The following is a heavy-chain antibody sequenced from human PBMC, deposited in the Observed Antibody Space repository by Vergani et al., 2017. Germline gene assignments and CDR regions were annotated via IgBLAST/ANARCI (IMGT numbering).Heavy chain of an antibody. CDR2: FDPEDGET. J-gene: IGHJ6*02. CDR3: ARAGSSGDVVVVPATYGMDV. Sequence: QVQLVQSGAEVKKPGASVKVSCKVSGYTLTELSMHWVRQAPGKGLEWMGGFDPEDGETIYAQKFQGRVTITRDTSASTAYMELSSLRSEDTAVYYCARAGSSGDVVVVPATYGMDVWGQGTTVTVSS. CDR1: GYTLTELS. V-gene: IGHV1-24*01. D-gene: IGHD2-2*01.